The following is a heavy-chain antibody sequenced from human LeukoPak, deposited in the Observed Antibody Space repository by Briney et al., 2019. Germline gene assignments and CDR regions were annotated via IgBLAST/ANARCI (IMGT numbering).Heavy chain of an antibody. CDR2: IYSGGST. CDR1: GFIIRGKY. V-gene: IGHV3-66*01. J-gene: IGHJ4*02. Sequence: GGSLRLSCAASGFIIRGKYMGWVRQAPGKGLEWVAVIYSGGSTYYADSVKGRFTISRDDSKNTLYLQMNSLRAEDTAVYYCTKDQSGFCSRSSCYALHYWGQGTLVTVSS. CDR3: TKDQSGFCSRSSCYALHY. D-gene: IGHD2-2*01.